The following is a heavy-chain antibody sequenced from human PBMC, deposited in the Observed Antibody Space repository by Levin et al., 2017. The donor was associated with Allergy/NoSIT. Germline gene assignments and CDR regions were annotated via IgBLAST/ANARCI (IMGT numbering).Heavy chain of an antibody. CDR2: ISSSSSYI. J-gene: IGHJ4*02. V-gene: IGHV3-21*01. CDR3: ARDDLMVRGVIIN. CDR1: GFTFSSYS. Sequence: GESLKISCAASGFTFSSYSMNWVRQAPGKGLEWVSSISSSSSYIYYADSVKGRFTISRDNAKNSLYLQMNSLRAEDTAVYYCARDDLMVRGVIINWGQGTLVTVSS. D-gene: IGHD3-10*01.